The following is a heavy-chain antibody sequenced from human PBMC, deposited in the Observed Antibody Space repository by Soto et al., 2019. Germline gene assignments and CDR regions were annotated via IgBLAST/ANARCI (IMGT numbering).Heavy chain of an antibody. V-gene: IGHV4-30-2*01. Sequence: PSETLSLTCAVSGGSISSGGYSWSWIRQPPGKGLEWIGYIYHSGSTYYNPSLKSRVTISVDRSKNQFSLKLSSVTAADTAVYYCARVNSGSYSDYWGQGTLVTVSS. CDR2: IYHSGST. D-gene: IGHD1-26*01. CDR1: GGSISSGGYS. CDR3: ARVNSGSYSDY. J-gene: IGHJ4*02.